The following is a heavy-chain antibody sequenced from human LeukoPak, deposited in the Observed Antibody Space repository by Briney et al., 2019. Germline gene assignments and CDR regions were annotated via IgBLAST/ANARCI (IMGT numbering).Heavy chain of an antibody. CDR1: GGPISSYF. CDR2: LYYGETT. D-gene: IGHD4-17*01. CDR3: ARGGYGDSPFDY. Sequence: SETLSLTCTVSGGPISSYFCSWIRRPPGKGLEWIGYLYYGETTNYNPSLKSRVTISVDTSKNQFSLKLSSVTAADTAVYYCARGGYGDSPFDYWGQGTLVTVSS. V-gene: IGHV4-59*01. J-gene: IGHJ4*02.